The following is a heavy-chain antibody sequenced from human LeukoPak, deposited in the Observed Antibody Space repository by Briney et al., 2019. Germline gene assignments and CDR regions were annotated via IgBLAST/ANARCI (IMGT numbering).Heavy chain of an antibody. CDR3: AREGAYGSGTHGAGDY. Sequence: PGGSLRLSCAASGFPFSSYWMHWVRQAPGKGLVWVSRITTDGSNTTYAASVKGRFTISRDNAKNTVYLQMNSLRVDDTAVYYCAREGAYGSGTHGAGDYWGQGILVTVSS. J-gene: IGHJ4*02. CDR2: ITTDGSNT. D-gene: IGHD3-10*01. CDR1: GFPFSSYW. V-gene: IGHV3-74*01.